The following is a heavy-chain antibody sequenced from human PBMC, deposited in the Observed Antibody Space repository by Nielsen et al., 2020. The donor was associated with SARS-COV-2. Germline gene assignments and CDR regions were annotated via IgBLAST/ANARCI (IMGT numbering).Heavy chain of an antibody. CDR1: GFTFSGSA. CDR3: TTGVVAQNFDY. CDR2: IRSKANSYAT. D-gene: IGHD2-15*01. Sequence: GESLKIYCAASGFTFSGSAMHWVRQASGKGLEWVGRIRSKANSYATAYAASVKGRFTISRDDSKNTAYLQMNSLKTEDTAVYYCTTGVVAQNFDYWGQGTLVTVSS. J-gene: IGHJ4*02. V-gene: IGHV3-73*01.